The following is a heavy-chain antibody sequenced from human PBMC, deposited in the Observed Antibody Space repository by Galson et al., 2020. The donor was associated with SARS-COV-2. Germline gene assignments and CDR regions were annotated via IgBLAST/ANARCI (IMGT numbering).Heavy chain of an antibody. Sequence: SETLFLTCAVSGGSVTSSNWWSWVRQPPGKGLEWIGEIFHTGSTNYNPSLKSRLTFSVDKSKNQVSLNLSSVTAADTAVYYCARGHDILTGYYFDSWGQGTLVTVSS. J-gene: IGHJ4*02. CDR1: GGSVTSSNW. V-gene: IGHV4-4*02. CDR3: ARGHDILTGYYFDS. CDR2: IFHTGST. D-gene: IGHD3-9*01.